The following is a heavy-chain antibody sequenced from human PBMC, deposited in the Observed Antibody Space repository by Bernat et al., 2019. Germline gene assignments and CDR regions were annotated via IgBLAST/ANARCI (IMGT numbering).Heavy chain of an antibody. V-gene: IGHV3-64D*08. CDR3: VKDLRTDLFY. Sequence: EMQLVESGGGLVQPGGSLRLSCSASGSTFSRYSMHWVRQAPGGGLEYVSAIGPTRGTYYADSVKGRFTSSRDNSKKTLYLQMTSLRAEDAAVYYCVKDLRTDLFYWGQGTQVTVSS. D-gene: IGHD1-1*01. CDR1: GSTFSRYS. CDR2: IGPTRGT. J-gene: IGHJ4*02.